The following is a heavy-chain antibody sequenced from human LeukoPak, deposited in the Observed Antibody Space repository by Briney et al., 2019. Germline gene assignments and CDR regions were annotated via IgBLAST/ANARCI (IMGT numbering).Heavy chain of an antibody. CDR1: GFTFNDYA. CDR2: IGWNSGSI. CDR3: ATSMAQDVDAFHI. J-gene: IGHJ3*02. V-gene: IGHV3-9*01. Sequence: QPGGSLRLSCAASGFTFNDYAMHWVRQAPGKGLEWVSGIGWNSGSIGYADSVKGRFTISRDNAKNSLYLQMNNLRAEDTAMFYCATSMAQDVDAFHIWGQGTMVTVSS. D-gene: IGHD2-21*01.